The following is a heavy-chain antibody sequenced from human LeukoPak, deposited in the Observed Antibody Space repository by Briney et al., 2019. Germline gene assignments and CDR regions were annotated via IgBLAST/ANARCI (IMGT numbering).Heavy chain of an antibody. Sequence: ASVKVSCKASGYTFTSYDINWVRQATGQGLEWMEWMNPNSGNTGYAQKFQGRVTITRNTSISTAYMELSSLRSEDTAVYYCARSWGRVPAAISPYYYYMDVWGKGTTVTVSS. CDR1: GYTFTSYD. V-gene: IGHV1-8*03. J-gene: IGHJ6*03. CDR3: ARSWGRVPAAISPYYYYMDV. D-gene: IGHD2-2*02. CDR2: MNPNSGNT.